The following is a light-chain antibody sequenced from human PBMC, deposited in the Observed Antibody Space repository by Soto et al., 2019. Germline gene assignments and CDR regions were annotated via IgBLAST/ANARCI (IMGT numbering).Light chain of an antibody. J-gene: IGKJ5*01. CDR3: EQYNNWPIT. V-gene: IGKV3-15*01. Sequence: EIVLTQSPGTLSVSRGETATLSCRASQYIGSNLACYQQKPGQAPGLLIYGASTRATGIPARFSGFGSGTEFTLTISSLQSEDFAVYYCEQYNNWPITFGQGTRLEIK. CDR1: QYIGSN. CDR2: GAS.